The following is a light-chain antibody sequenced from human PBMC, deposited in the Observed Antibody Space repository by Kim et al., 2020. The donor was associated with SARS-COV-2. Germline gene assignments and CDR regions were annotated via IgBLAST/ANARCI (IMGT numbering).Light chain of an antibody. V-gene: IGLV3-1*01. CDR1: KLGDKY. J-gene: IGLJ2*01. CDR2: QDS. CDR3: QAWDSSTVV. Sequence: SSELTQPPSVPVSPGQTASITCSGDKLGDKYACWYQQKPGQSPVLVIYQDSKRPSGIPERFSGSNSGNTATLTISGTQAMDEADYYCQAWDSSTVVFGGGTQLTVL.